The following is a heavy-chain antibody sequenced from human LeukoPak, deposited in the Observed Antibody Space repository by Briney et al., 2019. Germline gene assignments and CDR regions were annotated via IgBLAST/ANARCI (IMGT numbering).Heavy chain of an antibody. V-gene: IGHV3-23*01. CDR2: ISGSGGNT. D-gene: IGHD5-18*01. CDR1: GFTFSNYA. Sequence: PGGSLRLSCAASGFTFSNYAMSWVRQAPGKGLEWVSAISGSGGNTYYADSVKGRFTISRDNSKNTLYLQMNSLRAEDTAVYYCAKRLDTAMVIFYYYYGMDVWGQGTTVTVSS. CDR3: AKRLDTAMVIFYYYYGMDV. J-gene: IGHJ6*02.